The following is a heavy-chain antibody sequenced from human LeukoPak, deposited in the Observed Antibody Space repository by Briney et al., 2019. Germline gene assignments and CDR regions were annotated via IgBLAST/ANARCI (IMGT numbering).Heavy chain of an antibody. Sequence: SETLSLTCPVSGASLSSYYWSWLRQPPGKGLEGIGYIYYSGSTNYNPSLKSRVAMSVDTSKDQFSLRLTSVTAADTAIYFCAGSRDAYSNFDSWGQGTLVSVSS. D-gene: IGHD5-24*01. CDR3: AGSRDAYSNFDS. CDR1: GASLSSYY. J-gene: IGHJ4*02. V-gene: IGHV4-59*08. CDR2: IYYSGST.